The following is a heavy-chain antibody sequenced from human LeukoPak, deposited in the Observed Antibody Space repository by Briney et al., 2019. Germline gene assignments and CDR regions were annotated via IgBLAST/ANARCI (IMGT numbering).Heavy chain of an antibody. V-gene: IGHV4-39*01. CDR2: VFYSGRT. Sequence: PSETLSLTCTVSGASISSGSYYWGWIRQPPGKGLEWIGTVFYSGRTYYNSSLQSRVTISVDTSKNQFSLRLSSVTPADTAIYYCARLSNDYGDYEGHYWGQGTLVTVSP. J-gene: IGHJ4*02. CDR3: ARLSNDYGDYEGHY. CDR1: GASISSGSYY. D-gene: IGHD4-17*01.